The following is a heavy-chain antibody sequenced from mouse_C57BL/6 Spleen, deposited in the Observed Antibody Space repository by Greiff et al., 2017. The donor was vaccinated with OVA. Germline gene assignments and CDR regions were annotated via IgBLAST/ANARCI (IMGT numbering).Heavy chain of an antibody. J-gene: IGHJ3*01. CDR2: IDPNSGGT. V-gene: IGHV1-62-3*01. CDR1: GYTFTSYW. D-gene: IGHD2-1*01. Sequence: QVQLQQPGAELVKPGASVKLSCKASGYTFTSYWMHWVKQRPGRGLEWIGRIDPNSGGTKYNEKFKGKATLTADKSSSTAYMQLSSLTSEDAAVYFCAADGVYCGNTCFAYWGQGTLVTVSA. CDR3: AADGVYCGNTCFAY.